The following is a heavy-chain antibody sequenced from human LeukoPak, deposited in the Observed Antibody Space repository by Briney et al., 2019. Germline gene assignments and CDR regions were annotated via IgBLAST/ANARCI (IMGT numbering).Heavy chain of an antibody. CDR2: ISSSGYTI. Sequence: GGSLRLSCAASRFTFSDYYMSWIRQARGKGLEWVSYISSSGYTIYYADSVKGRFTISRDNAKNSLYLQMNSLRAEDTAVYYCARGHYYDSSGYYYAIWGQGTMVTVSS. D-gene: IGHD3-22*01. J-gene: IGHJ3*02. CDR3: ARGHYYDSSGYYYAI. V-gene: IGHV3-11*04. CDR1: RFTFSDYY.